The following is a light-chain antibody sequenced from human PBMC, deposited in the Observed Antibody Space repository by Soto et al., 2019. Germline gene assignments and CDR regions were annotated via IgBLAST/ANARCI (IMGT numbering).Light chain of an antibody. V-gene: IGKV2D-29*01. CDR1: QSLLHTDEKTY. J-gene: IGKJ1*01. CDR3: MQGIKLPRT. Sequence: DVVLTQTPLSLSVTPGQPASISCKSSQSLLHTDEKTYLYWYQQRPGQPPQVLIYGVSNRFSGVPDRFTGSGSGTDFTLKISRVEAEDVGVYYCMQGIKLPRTFGQGTRVEIK. CDR2: GVS.